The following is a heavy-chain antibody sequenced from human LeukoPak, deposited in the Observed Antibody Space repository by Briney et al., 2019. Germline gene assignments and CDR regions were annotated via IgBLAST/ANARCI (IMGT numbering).Heavy chain of an antibody. V-gene: IGHV4-38-2*02. D-gene: IGHD2-2*01. CDR1: GYSISSGYQ. CDR2: IFHSGSA. J-gene: IGHJ5*02. Sequence: SETLSLTCSVSGYSISSGYQWAWIRQSPGKGLEWIGSIFHSGSAHYNPSLKSRVTISVDTSMNQFSLKLNSVSATDTAVYYCARDPRWLTPDCTSTSCYENYFDPWGQGTLVTVSS. CDR3: ARDPRWLTPDCTSTSCYENYFDP.